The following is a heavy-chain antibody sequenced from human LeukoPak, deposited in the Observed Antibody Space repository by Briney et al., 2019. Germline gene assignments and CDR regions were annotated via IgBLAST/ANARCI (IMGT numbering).Heavy chain of an antibody. CDR1: GFIFGSYA. D-gene: IGHD3-22*01. J-gene: IGHJ3*01. CDR3: AKEDYYDSRGHIKLDAFDV. V-gene: IGHV3-23*01. CDR2: ISGPGDNT. Sequence: PGGSLRLSCAVSGFIFGSYAMGWVRQAPGKGLEWVSTISGPGDNTYYADSVKGRFTISRDNSKNTLYLQMNSLRAEDTAIYYWAKEDYYDSRGHIKLDAFDVWGQGTMVTVSS.